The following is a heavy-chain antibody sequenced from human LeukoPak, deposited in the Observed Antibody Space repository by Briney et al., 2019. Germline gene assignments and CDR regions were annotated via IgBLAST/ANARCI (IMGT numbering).Heavy chain of an antibody. CDR2: ISYDGSNK. J-gene: IGHJ4*02. V-gene: IGHV3-30*03. Sequence: GGSLRLSCAASGFTFSSYGMHWVRQAPGKGLEWVAVISYDGSNKYYADSVKGRFTISRDNSKNTLYLQVNSLRAEDTAVYYCARMTPNYWGQGTLVTVSS. CDR3: ARMTPNY. CDR1: GFTFSSYG.